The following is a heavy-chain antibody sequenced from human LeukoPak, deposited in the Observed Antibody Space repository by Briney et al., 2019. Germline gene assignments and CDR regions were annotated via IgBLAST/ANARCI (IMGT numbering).Heavy chain of an antibody. D-gene: IGHD5-24*01. CDR3: SKRRRRETGPFES. CDR2: SYGSDT. J-gene: IGHJ4*02. Sequence: QAGGSLRLSCVASGFTISSDAMTWVRQAPGRGLEWVSASYGSDTDYADSVRGRFTISRDDSKNTLYLQMNGLRVEDTAVYYCSKRRRRETGPFESWGRGTLVTVSP. V-gene: IGHV3-23*05. CDR1: GFTISSDA.